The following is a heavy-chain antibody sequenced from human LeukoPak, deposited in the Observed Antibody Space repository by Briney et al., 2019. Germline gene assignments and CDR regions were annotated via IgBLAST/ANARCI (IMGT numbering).Heavy chain of an antibody. V-gene: IGHV3-7*04. Sequence: GGSLRLSCAASGFTLSTYWMTWVRQAPGKGPEWVANIKEDGSATYYVDPVKGRFTISRDNSKGALYLQMNSLRVEDTAVYYCARGKSSRHALDIWGQGTMVTVSS. CDR2: IKEDGSAT. CDR1: GFTLSTYW. D-gene: IGHD6-6*01. CDR3: ARGKSSRHALDI. J-gene: IGHJ3*02.